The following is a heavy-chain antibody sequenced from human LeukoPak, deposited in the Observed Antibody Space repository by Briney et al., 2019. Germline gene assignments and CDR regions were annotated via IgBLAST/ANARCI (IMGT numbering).Heavy chain of an antibody. V-gene: IGHV4-34*01. CDR3: ARTNIARGYEKPSYYYGMDV. CDR1: GGSFSGYY. Sequence: SETLSLTCAVYGGSFSGYYWSWIRQPPGKGLEWIGEINHSGSTNYNPSLKSRVTISVDTSKNQFSLKLSSVTAADTAVYYCARTNIARGYEKPSYYYGMDVWGQGPTVPVSS. CDR2: INHSGST. D-gene: IGHD3-10*01. J-gene: IGHJ6*02.